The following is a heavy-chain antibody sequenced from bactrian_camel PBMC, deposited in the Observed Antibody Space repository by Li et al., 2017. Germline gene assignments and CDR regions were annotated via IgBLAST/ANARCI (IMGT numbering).Heavy chain of an antibody. CDR1: GFTFEDVH. D-gene: IGHD6*01. J-gene: IGHJ4*01. Sequence: HVQLVESGGGSVQPGGSLRLSCTASGFTFEDVHAAWYRQGPGRRCELVSAFYRDGDTYYSRSVKDRFTISRDNAKRTVYLQMNSLKPEDTAVYYCTRDPGGSGKGQGTQVTVS. CDR2: FYRDGDT. V-gene: IGHV3S9*01.